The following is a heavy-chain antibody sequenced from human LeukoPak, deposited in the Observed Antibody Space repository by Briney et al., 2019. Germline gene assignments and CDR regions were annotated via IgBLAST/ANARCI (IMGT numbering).Heavy chain of an antibody. CDR3: AKPPEVGATVGYFDY. D-gene: IGHD1-26*01. Sequence: GGSLRLSCAASGFTFSGYGVHWVRQAPGKGLEWVALISFDGSNQYYADSVKGRFTISRDNSKNTLYLQMSSLRAEDTAVYYCAKPPEVGATVGYFDYWGQGTLVTVSS. V-gene: IGHV3-30*18. J-gene: IGHJ4*02. CDR1: GFTFSGYG. CDR2: ISFDGSNQ.